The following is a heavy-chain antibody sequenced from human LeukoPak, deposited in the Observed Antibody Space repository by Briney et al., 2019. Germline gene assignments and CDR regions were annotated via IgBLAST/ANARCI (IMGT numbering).Heavy chain of an antibody. CDR1: GFTFSSYW. CDR2: ISGSGGST. D-gene: IGHD3-16*02. CDR3: AKDYRSVYYFDY. V-gene: IGHV3-23*01. Sequence: GGSLRLSCAASGFTFSSYWMSWVRQAPGKGLEWVSAISGSGGSTYYADSVKGRFTISRDNSKNTLYLQMNSLRAEDTAVYYCAKDYRSVYYFDYWGQGTLVTVSS. J-gene: IGHJ4*02.